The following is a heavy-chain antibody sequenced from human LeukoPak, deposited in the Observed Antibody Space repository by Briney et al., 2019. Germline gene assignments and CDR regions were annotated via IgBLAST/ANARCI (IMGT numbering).Heavy chain of an antibody. CDR3: VKGRMVRGVTYYYYGMDV. V-gene: IGHV3-48*03. J-gene: IGHJ6*04. Sequence: GGSLRLSCAASGFTFSSYEMNWVRQAPGKGLEWVSYISSSGSTIYYADSVKGRFTISRDNSKNTLYLQMSSLRAEDTAVYYCVKGRMVRGVTYYYYGMDVWGKGTTVTVSS. D-gene: IGHD3-10*01. CDR1: GFTFSSYE. CDR2: ISSSGSTI.